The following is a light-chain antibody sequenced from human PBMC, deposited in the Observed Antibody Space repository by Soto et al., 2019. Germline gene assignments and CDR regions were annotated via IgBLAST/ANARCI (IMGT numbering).Light chain of an antibody. V-gene: IGLV2-14*01. CDR3: ASWDDRLKGYV. J-gene: IGLJ1*01. CDR2: EVT. CDR1: SGDIGSYNR. Sequence: QSVLTQPASVSGSPGQSITISCTGTSGDIGSYNRVSWYQQHPGKAPKLITYEVTDRPSGVSNRFSGSKSGNTASLTISGLQAEDEAEYYCASWDDRLKGYVFGTGTKVTVL.